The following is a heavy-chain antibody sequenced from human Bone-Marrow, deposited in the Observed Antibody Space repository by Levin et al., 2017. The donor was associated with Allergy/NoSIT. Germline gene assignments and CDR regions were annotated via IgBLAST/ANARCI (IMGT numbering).Heavy chain of an antibody. CDR1: GYTFTSYD. CDR3: ARGVAVAGLLYYYYYGMDV. D-gene: IGHD6-19*01. CDR2: MNPNSGNT. J-gene: IGHJ6*02. Sequence: ASVKVSCKASGYTFTSYDINWVRQATGQGLEWMGWMNPNSGNTGYAQKFQGRVTMTRNTSISTAYMELSSLRSEDTAVYYCARGVAVAGLLYYYYYGMDVWGQGTTVTVSS. V-gene: IGHV1-8*01.